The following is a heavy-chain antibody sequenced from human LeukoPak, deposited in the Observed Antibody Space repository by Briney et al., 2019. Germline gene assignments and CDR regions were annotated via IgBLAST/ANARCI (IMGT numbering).Heavy chain of an antibody. CDR1: GGSISSYH. CDR2: IYYTGST. V-gene: IGHV4-59*12. Sequence: SETLSLTCTVSGGSISSYHWSWIRQPPGKGLEWIGHIYYTGSTNYNPSLKSRVTISVDTSKNQFSLKLSSVTAADTAVYYCNQSSGYYYVSDYWGQGTLVTVSS. J-gene: IGHJ4*02. CDR3: NQSSGYYYVSDY. D-gene: IGHD3-22*01.